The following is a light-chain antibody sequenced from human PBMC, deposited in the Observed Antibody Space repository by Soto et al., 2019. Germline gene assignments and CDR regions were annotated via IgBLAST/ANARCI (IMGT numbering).Light chain of an antibody. CDR2: GAS. CDR3: QQYADWPPLT. Sequence: EVVMTQSPATLSVSPGERATLSCRTSQSVRSSLAWYQQKPGQAPRLLIYGASTRATGIPARFSGSGSGTDFTLTISSLQSEAFAVYYCQQYADWPPLTFGGGTKVEIK. CDR1: QSVRSS. V-gene: IGKV3-15*01. J-gene: IGKJ4*01.